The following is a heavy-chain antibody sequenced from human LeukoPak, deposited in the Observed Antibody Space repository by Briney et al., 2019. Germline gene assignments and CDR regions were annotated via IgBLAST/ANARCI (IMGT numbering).Heavy chain of an antibody. CDR2: ISRDGSST. J-gene: IGHJ4*02. D-gene: IGHD3-3*01. CDR3: NYDFWSGNDY. Sequence: GGSLRLSCAASGISFGSHWMHWVRQAPGKGLVWVAHISRDGSSTTYADSVKGRFTISRDNSKNTLYLQMNSLRAEDTAVYYCNYDFWSGNDYWGQGTLVTVSS. V-gene: IGHV3-74*01. CDR1: GISFGSHW.